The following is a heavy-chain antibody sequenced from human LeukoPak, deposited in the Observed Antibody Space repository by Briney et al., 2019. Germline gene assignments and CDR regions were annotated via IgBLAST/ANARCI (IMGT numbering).Heavy chain of an antibody. CDR1: GYTFTNHY. J-gene: IGHJ4*02. V-gene: IGHV1-46*01. CDR2: INPLSGST. CDR3: ARDPTGYYYFDY. D-gene: IGHD3-9*01. Sequence: ASVKVSCKASGYTFTNHYVHWVRQAPGQGLEWMGIINPLSGSTTYAQKFQGRVTMTRDTSTSTVYAQLNSLTSEDTAVYFCARDPTGYYYFDYWGQGTLVTVSS.